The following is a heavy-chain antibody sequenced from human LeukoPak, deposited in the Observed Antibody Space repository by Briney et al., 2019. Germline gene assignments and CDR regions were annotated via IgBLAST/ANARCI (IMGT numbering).Heavy chain of an antibody. Sequence: SETLSLTCTVSGGSISSYYWSWIRQPPGKGLEWIGYIYHSGSTSYNPSLKSRVTISVDTSKNQFSLKLSFVTAADTAVYYCARHTPSYGWFDPWGQGTVVTVSS. J-gene: IGHJ5*02. CDR2: IYHSGST. CDR3: ARHTPSYGWFDP. CDR1: GGSISSYY. V-gene: IGHV4-59*08. D-gene: IGHD1-26*01.